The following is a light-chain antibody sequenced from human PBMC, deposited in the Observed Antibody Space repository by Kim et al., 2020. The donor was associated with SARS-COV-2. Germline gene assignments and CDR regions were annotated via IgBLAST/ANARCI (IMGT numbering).Light chain of an antibody. CDR1: QGVSSY. J-gene: IGKJ4*01. CDR3: QQRSNWPLT. V-gene: IGKV3-11*01. CDR2: NAS. Sequence: LSPGGGATLSCRSSQGVSSYLAWYQQKPGQAPRLLIYNASSRATGIPARFSGSGSGTDFTLTISSLEPEDFAVYYCQQRSNWPLTFGGGTKVDIK.